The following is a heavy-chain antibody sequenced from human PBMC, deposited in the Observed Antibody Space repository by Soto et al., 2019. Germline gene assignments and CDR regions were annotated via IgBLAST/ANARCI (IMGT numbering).Heavy chain of an antibody. Sequence: QVQLQESGPGLVKPSQTLSLTCTVSGGSISSGGYYWSWIRQHPGKGLEWIGYIYYSGSTYYNPSFKSRVTISVDTSKNQFSMKLSSVTAADTAVYYCSRALGYCSGGSCYPGGYYYMDVWGKGTTVTVSS. J-gene: IGHJ6*03. V-gene: IGHV4-31*03. CDR3: SRALGYCSGGSCYPGGYYYMDV. CDR2: IYYSGST. D-gene: IGHD2-15*01. CDR1: GGSISSGGYY.